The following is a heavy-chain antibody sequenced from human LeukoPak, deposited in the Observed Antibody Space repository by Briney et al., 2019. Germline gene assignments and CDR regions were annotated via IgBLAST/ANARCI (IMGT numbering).Heavy chain of an antibody. CDR3: ARYRPYSSSLDY. V-gene: IGHV4-59*01. CDR2: RYVGGRY. Sequence: SETLSLTCTVSGGSISSYSWSWIRQPPGKGLEWIGCRYVGGRYLYKPSLRGRVTISVDASEKQISLSLRSVTAADTAVYYCARYRPYSSSLDYWGQGTLVTVSS. J-gene: IGHJ4*02. D-gene: IGHD6-6*01. CDR1: GGSISSYS.